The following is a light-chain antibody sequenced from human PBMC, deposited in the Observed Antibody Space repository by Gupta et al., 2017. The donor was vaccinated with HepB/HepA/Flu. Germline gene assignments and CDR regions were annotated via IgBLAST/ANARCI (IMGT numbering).Light chain of an antibody. CDR2: AAS. CDR3: QQRDSTPFT. V-gene: IGKV1-39*01. CDR1: QSISSY. J-gene: IGKJ3*01. Sequence: DIQMTQSPSSLSASVGDRVTITCRASQSISSYLNWYQQKPGKAPKLLIYAASSLQSGVPSRFSGSGSGTXFTLTIXRLQPEDFATYYCQQRDSTPFTFGXGTKVDIK.